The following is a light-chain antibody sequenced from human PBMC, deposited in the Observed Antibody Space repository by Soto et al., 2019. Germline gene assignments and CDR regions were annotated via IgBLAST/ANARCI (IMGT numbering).Light chain of an antibody. V-gene: IGKV1-5*03. CDR1: QSISIW. Sequence: DIQMTQSPSTLSASVGDRVTITCRASQSISIWLAWYQQKPGKAPKLLIYKASTLKSGVPSRFSGSGSGTEFTLTISSLQPDDFATYSCQQFNNFSWTFGQGTKVEIK. CDR2: KAS. J-gene: IGKJ1*01. CDR3: QQFNNFSWT.